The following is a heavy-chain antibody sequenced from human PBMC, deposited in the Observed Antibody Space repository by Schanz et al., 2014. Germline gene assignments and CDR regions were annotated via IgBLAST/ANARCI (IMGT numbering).Heavy chain of an antibody. Sequence: QVPLQESGPGLVRPSETLSLTCTVSGGSITNHYWSWIRHPPGKGLEYIGYIYYSVTTNYNPSLKSRVTISGTMSKNRPPRKVSSVTAADTAVYYCARHPPYGAQTYYFDYWGPGTLVTVSS. J-gene: IGHJ4*02. CDR2: IYYSVTT. V-gene: IGHV4-59*08. D-gene: IGHD4-17*01. CDR3: ARHPPYGAQTYYFDY. CDR1: GGSITNHY.